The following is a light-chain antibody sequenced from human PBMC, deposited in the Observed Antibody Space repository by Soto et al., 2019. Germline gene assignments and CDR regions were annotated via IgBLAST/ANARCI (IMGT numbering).Light chain of an antibody. CDR1: QSILFSSNNKNY. J-gene: IGKJ4*01. Sequence: DIVMTQSPDSLAVSLGERATINCKSSQSILFSSNNKNYLTWYQQKPGQPPKPLIYWASTRESGVPDRFSGSGSVTDFTLTISSLHAEDVAVYYCQQYYSTPVTFGGGTKVEIK. CDR2: WAS. V-gene: IGKV4-1*01. CDR3: QQYYSTPVT.